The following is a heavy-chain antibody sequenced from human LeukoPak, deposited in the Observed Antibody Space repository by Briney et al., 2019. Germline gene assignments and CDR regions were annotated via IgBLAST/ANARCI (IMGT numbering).Heavy chain of an antibody. Sequence: SETLSLTCSVSGGSMRSSIYYWGWIRQTPGKGLEWIGSIYYSGSTYYNPSLKSRVTISVDTSKNQFSLKLTSVTAADTAMYYCARGGGYYAIDYWGQGTLVTVSS. J-gene: IGHJ4*02. V-gene: IGHV4-39*01. CDR1: GGSMRSSIYY. CDR3: ARGGGYYAIDY. D-gene: IGHD1-26*01. CDR2: IYYSGST.